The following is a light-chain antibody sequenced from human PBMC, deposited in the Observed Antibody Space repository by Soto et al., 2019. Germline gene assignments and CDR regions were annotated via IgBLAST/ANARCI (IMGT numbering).Light chain of an antibody. J-gene: IGLJ1*01. CDR3: SSFTSSTTYV. Sequence: QCVLNQSASVSGSPGQSITISCTGTSSDVGNYNYVSWYQQHPGEVPKLIIFNVNNRPSGVSNRFSGSKSGNTASLTISGLQAEDEADYYCSSFTSSTTYVFGTGTKVTVL. CDR1: SSDVGNYNY. CDR2: NVN. V-gene: IGLV2-14*01.